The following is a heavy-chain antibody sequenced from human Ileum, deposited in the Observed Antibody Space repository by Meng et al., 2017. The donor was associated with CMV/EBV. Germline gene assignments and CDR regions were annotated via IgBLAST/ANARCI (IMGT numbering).Heavy chain of an antibody. V-gene: IGHV4-4*07. CDR2: VYSSGST. CDR3: ARGSSSWAFDY. D-gene: IGHD2-2*01. Sequence: QVQLQESGPGRVKPSETLSLTCTVSGGSISGYYWSWIRQPATKGLEWIGRVYSSGSTDYNPSLQSRVTMSVDTSKNQFSLKLSSVTAADTAVYYCARGSSSWAFDYWGQGTLVTVSS. J-gene: IGHJ4*02. CDR1: GGSISGYY.